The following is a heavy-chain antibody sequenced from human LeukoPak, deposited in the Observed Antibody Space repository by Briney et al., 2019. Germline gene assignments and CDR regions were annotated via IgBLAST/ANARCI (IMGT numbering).Heavy chain of an antibody. CDR3: AANLWFGESHFDY. CDR2: ISWNSGSI. D-gene: IGHD3-10*01. V-gene: IGHV3-9*01. J-gene: IGHJ4*02. CDR1: GFTFRDYA. Sequence: GGSLRLSCAASGFTFRDYAMHWVRQVPGKGLEWVSGISWNSGSIAYADSVRGRFTISRDSAKNSLHLQMNSLIAEDTALYYCAANLWFGESHFDYWGQGILVTVSS.